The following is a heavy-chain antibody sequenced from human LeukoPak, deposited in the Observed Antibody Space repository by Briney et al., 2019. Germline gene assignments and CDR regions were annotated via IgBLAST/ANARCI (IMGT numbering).Heavy chain of an antibody. D-gene: IGHD6-19*01. V-gene: IGHV3-74*01. Sequence: PGGSLRLSCAASGFSFSTSWMHWFRQGPGRGLVWVSRITSDGRTTIYADSVKGRFSISRDNSKNTLYLQMNSLRAEDTAVYYCARRGASSGGLDYWGQGTLVTVSS. CDR2: ITSDGRTT. CDR3: ARRGASSGGLDY. CDR1: GFSFSTSW. J-gene: IGHJ4*02.